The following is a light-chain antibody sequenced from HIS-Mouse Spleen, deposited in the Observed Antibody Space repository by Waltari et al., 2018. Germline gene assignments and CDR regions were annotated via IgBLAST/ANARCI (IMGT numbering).Light chain of an antibody. CDR1: ALPKKY. CDR2: EDS. J-gene: IGLJ2*01. V-gene: IGLV3-10*01. CDR3: YSTDSSGNHRV. Sequence: SYELTQPPSVSVSPGQTARITCPGDALPKKYAYWYQQKSGQAPCLVIYEDSKRPSGIPERFSGPSSGTMATLTISGAQVEDEADYYCYSTDSSGNHRVFGGGTKLTVL.